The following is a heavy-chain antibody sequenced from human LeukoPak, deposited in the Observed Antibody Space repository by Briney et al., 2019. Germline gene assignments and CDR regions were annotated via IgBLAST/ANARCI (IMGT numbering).Heavy chain of an antibody. CDR2: IYYSGST. J-gene: IGHJ4*02. Sequence: SETLSLTRTVSVGSISSYYWSWIRQPPGKGLEWIGYIYYSGSTNYNPSLKSRVTISVDTSKNQLSLKLSSVTAADTAVYYCARSGSNSYYFDYWGQGTLVTVSS. CDR3: ARSGSNSYYFDY. CDR1: VGSISSYY. V-gene: IGHV4-59*01. D-gene: IGHD4-11*01.